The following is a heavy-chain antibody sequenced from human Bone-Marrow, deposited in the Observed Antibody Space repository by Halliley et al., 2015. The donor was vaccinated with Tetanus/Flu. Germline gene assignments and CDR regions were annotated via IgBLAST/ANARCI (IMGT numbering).Heavy chain of an antibody. J-gene: IGHJ4*02. CDR2: LSTRNHGGAT. CDR3: SRNFAPFDQ. V-gene: IGHV3-49*02. Sequence: WVAFLSTRNHGGATHYAASVKGRFVLSRNDSINFFYLQMDSLKTEDTGLYFCSRNFAPFDQWGQGTLVTVSS.